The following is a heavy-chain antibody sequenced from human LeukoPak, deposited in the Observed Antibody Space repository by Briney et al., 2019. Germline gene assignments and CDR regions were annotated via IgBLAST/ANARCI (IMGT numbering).Heavy chain of an antibody. CDR1: GGSISSHY. V-gene: IGHV4-59*11. Sequence: SETLSLTCTVSGGSISSHYWSWIRQPPGKGLEWIGYIYYSGSTNYNPSLKSRVTISVDTSKNQFSLKLSSVTAADTAVYYCARADGSYYDYFDDWGQGTLVTVSS. CDR2: IYYSGST. D-gene: IGHD1-26*01. J-gene: IGHJ4*02. CDR3: ARADGSYYDYFDD.